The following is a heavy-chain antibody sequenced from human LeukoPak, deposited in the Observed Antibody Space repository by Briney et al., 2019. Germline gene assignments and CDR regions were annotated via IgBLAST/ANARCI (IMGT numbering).Heavy chain of an antibody. CDR3: AKDGYSSGWPVDY. CDR1: GYTFSSYG. CDR2: ISYDGSNY. Sequence: GGSLRLSCEASGYTFSSYGMHWVRQPTDNGLAWVAVISYDGSNYYYADSVKGRFTISRDNSKNTVFLQMNGLRAEDTAVYYCAKDGYSSGWPVDYWGQGTLVGVSS. J-gene: IGHJ4*02. V-gene: IGHV3-30*18. D-gene: IGHD6-19*01.